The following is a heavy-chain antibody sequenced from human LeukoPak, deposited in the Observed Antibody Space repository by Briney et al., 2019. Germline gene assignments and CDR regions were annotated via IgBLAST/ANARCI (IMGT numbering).Heavy chain of an antibody. CDR2: ISGSGGST. CDR3: AKDPGSNYAYYYYMDV. D-gene: IGHD4-11*01. CDR1: GFTFSSYA. V-gene: IGHV3-23*01. J-gene: IGHJ6*03. Sequence: GGSLRLSCAASGFTFSSYAMSWVRQAPGKGLEWVSAISGSGGSTYHADSVKGRFTISRDNSKNTLYLQMNSLRAEDTAVYYCAKDPGSNYAYYYYMDVWGKGTTVTVSS.